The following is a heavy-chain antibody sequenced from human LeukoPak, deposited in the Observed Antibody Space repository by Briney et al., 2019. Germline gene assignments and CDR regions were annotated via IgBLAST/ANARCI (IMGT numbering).Heavy chain of an antibody. V-gene: IGHV3-21*01. CDR2: ISSSSSYI. CDR1: GFSFTFYS. D-gene: IGHD2-15*01. Sequence: GGSLRLSCAASGFSFTFYSMNWVRQAPGKGLEWVSSISSSSSYIYYADSVKGRFTISRDNAKNTLYLQMNSLRAEDTAVYYCARDSAEPGWFDPWGQGTLVTVSS. J-gene: IGHJ5*02. CDR3: ARDSAEPGWFDP.